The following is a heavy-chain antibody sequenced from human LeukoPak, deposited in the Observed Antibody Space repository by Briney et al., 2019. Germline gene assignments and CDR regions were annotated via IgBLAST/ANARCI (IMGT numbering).Heavy chain of an antibody. V-gene: IGHV4-34*01. Sequence: SETLSLTCAVYGGSFSGYYWSWIRQPPGKGLGWIGEINHSGSTNYNPSLKSRVTISVDTSKNQFSLKLSSVTAADTAVYYCARDSAGTSPFDYWGQGTLVTVSS. CDR3: ARDSAGTSPFDY. CDR2: INHSGST. J-gene: IGHJ4*02. CDR1: GGSFSGYY. D-gene: IGHD6-19*01.